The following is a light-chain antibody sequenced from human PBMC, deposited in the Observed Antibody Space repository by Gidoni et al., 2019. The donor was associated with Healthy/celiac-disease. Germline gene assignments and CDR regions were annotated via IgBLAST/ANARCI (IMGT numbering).Light chain of an antibody. Sequence: DIVMTKSPDSLAVSLGERATINCKSSQSVLYSSNNKNYLAWYQQKPGQPPKLLIYWASTRESGVPDRFSGSGSGTDFTLTISSLQAEDVAVYYCQQYYSTPLTFGPXTKVDIK. CDR2: WAS. V-gene: IGKV4-1*01. J-gene: IGKJ3*01. CDR1: QSVLYSSNNKNY. CDR3: QQYYSTPLT.